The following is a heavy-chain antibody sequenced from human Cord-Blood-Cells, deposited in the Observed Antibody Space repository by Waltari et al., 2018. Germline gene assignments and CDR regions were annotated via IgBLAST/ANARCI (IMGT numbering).Heavy chain of an antibody. CDR1: GFTFSSYS. CDR3: ARDQGRWFGELSDYYYYYMDV. J-gene: IGHJ6*03. Sequence: EVQLVESGGGLVQPGGSLRLSCAASGFTFSSYSMNWVRQAPGKGLEWVSYISSSSSTIYYADSVKGRFTISRDNAKNSLYLQMNSLRDEDTAVYYCARDQGRWFGELSDYYYYYMDVWGKGTTVTVSS. D-gene: IGHD3-10*01. V-gene: IGHV3-48*02. CDR2: ISSSSSTI.